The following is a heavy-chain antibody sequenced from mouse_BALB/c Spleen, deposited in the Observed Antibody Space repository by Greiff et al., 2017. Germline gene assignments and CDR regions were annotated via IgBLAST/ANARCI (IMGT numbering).Heavy chain of an antibody. Sequence: EVQLVESGGGLVKPGGSLKLSCAASGFTFSSYAMSWVRQTPEKRLEWVASISSGGSTYYPDSVKGRFTISRDNARNILYLQMSSLRSEDTAMYYCARGGGKNWDYWGQGTTLTVSS. V-gene: IGHV5-6-5*01. CDR1: GFTFSSYA. CDR2: ISSGGST. CDR3: ARGGGKNWDY. J-gene: IGHJ2*01. D-gene: IGHD4-1*01.